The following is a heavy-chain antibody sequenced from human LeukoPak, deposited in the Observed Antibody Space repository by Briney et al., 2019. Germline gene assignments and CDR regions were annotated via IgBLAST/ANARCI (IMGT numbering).Heavy chain of an antibody. J-gene: IGHJ5*02. CDR2: IYYSGST. D-gene: IGHD3-22*01. V-gene: IGHV4-39*01. CDR1: GVSISSRSYY. CDR3: ARPYDSSGYYYL. Sequence: PSETLSLTCTVSGVSISSRSYYWGWLRQPPGKGLEWIGNIYYSGSTYYNPSLKSRVTISVDTSKNQFSLKLTSVTAADTAVYYCARPYDSSGYYYLWVQGTLVTVSS.